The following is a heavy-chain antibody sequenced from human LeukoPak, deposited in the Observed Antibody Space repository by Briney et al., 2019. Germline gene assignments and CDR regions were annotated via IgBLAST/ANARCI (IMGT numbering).Heavy chain of an antibody. CDR2: ISGSGDST. J-gene: IGHJ4*02. D-gene: IGHD3-22*01. CDR1: GFTFSSYA. V-gene: IGHV3-23*01. Sequence: PGGSLRLSCAASGFTFSSYAMSWVRQAPGKGLEWVSAISGSGDSTYYADSVKGRFTISRDNSKNTLYLQMNSLRAEDTAVYYCAKKVNYYGSSGYYPFDYWGQGTLVTVSS. CDR3: AKKVNYYGSSGYYPFDY.